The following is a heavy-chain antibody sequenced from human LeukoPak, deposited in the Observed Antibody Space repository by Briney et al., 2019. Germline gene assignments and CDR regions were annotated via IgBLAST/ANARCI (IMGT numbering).Heavy chain of an antibody. Sequence: GGSLRLSCAASGSTFSSYWMSWVRQAPGKGLEWVANIKQDGSEKYYVDSVKGRFTISRDNAKNSLYLQMNSLRAEDTAVYYCARETSITMIVVVITTAGYFDYWGQGTLVTVSS. CDR2: IKQDGSEK. CDR3: ARETSITMIVVVITTAGYFDY. V-gene: IGHV3-7*01. CDR1: GSTFSSYW. J-gene: IGHJ4*02. D-gene: IGHD3-22*01.